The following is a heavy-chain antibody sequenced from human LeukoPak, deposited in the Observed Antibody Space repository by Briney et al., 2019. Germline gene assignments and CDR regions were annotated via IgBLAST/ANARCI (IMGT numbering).Heavy chain of an antibody. Sequence: PGGSLRLSCAASGFPFSSYRMVWVRQAPGKGLEWLSYISGSGGTLYYTDSVKGRFTISRDNAKNSLYLQMNSLRGEDTALYYCAGAVSDYDSGYGMDVWGQGTTVTVSS. J-gene: IGHJ6*02. CDR2: ISGSGGTL. D-gene: IGHD3-10*01. CDR1: GFPFSSYR. V-gene: IGHV3-48*04. CDR3: AGAVSDYDSGYGMDV.